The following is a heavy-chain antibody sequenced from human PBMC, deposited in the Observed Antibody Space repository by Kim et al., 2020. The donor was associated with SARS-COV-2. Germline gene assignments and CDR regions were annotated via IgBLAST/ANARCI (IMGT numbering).Heavy chain of an antibody. D-gene: IGHD3-22*01. CDR3: ARPSYCNSASCYWYSDL. CDR1: GYNFTNYW. J-gene: IGHJ2*01. V-gene: IGHV5-10-1*01. CDR2: IDPSDSYT. Sequence: GESLKISCKGSGYNFTNYWISWVRQMPGKGPEWMGTIDPSDSYTKYSPPFQGHVTISADKSISTVFLQWSRLEASDTAMYYCARPSYCNSASCYWYSDLWGRGSLVSVPS.